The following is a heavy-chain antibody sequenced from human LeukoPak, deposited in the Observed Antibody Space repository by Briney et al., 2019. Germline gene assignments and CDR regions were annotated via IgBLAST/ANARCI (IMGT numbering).Heavy chain of an antibody. CDR2: ISYDGSNK. Sequence: GGSLRLSCVASGFPFSSYWMTWVRQAPGKGLEWVAVISYDGSNKYYADSVKGRFTISRDNSKNTLYLQMNSLRAEDTAVYYCARAGYYYDSSGYYQGGQFDYWGQGTLVTVSS. J-gene: IGHJ4*02. D-gene: IGHD3-22*01. V-gene: IGHV3-30*03. CDR3: ARAGYYYDSSGYYQGGQFDY. CDR1: GFPFSSYW.